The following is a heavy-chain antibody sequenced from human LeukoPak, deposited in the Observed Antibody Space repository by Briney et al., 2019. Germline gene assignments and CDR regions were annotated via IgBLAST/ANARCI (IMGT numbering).Heavy chain of an antibody. Sequence: PGGSLRLSCAASGFTFSSYSMNWVRQAPGKGLEWVSSIGSSSSYIYYADSVKGRFTISRDNAKNSLYLQMNSLRAEDTAVYYCARVLSSGWYFGSRIHAFDIWGQGTMVTVSS. J-gene: IGHJ3*02. CDR2: IGSSSSYI. CDR3: ARVLSSGWYFGSRIHAFDI. V-gene: IGHV3-21*04. CDR1: GFTFSSYS. D-gene: IGHD6-19*01.